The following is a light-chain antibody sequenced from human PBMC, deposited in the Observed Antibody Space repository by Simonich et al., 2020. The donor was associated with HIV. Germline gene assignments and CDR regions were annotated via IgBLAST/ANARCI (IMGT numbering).Light chain of an antibody. CDR2: LGS. V-gene: IGKV2-28*01. CDR1: QSLHHSNGYNY. J-gene: IGKJ2*01. CDR3: MQALQTPMYT. Sequence: DIVMTQSPLSLPVTPGEPASLSCRSSQSLHHSNGYNYLDWFLQKPGQSPQLLIYLGSNRASGVPDRISGRGSGTDFTLKISRVEAEDVGVHYGMQALQTPMYTFGQGTKLEIK.